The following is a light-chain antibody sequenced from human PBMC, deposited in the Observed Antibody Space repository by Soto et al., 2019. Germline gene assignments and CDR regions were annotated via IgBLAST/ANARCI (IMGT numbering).Light chain of an antibody. CDR2: EVS. J-gene: IGLJ1*01. CDR1: SSDVGGYNY. V-gene: IGLV2-14*01. Sequence: VLTQPASVSGSPGQSITISCTGTSSDVGGYNYVSWYQQHPGKAPKLMIYEVSNRPSGVSNRFSGSKSGNTASLTISGLQAEDEADYYCSSYTSSSTLEVFGTGTKVTVL. CDR3: SSYTSSSTLEV.